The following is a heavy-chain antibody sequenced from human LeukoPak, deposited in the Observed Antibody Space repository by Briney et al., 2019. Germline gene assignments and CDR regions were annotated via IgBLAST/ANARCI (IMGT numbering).Heavy chain of an antibody. CDR1: GFTFSDYY. CDR3: ARYSSSPWGYGMDV. D-gene: IGHD6-6*01. J-gene: IGHJ6*02. CDR2: ISSSSSYT. Sequence: GGSLRLSCAASGFTFSDYYMSWIRQAPGKGLEWVSYISSSSSYTNYADSVKGQFTISRDNAKNSLYLQMNSLRAEDTAVYYCARYSSSPWGYGMDVWGQGTTVTVSS. V-gene: IGHV3-11*06.